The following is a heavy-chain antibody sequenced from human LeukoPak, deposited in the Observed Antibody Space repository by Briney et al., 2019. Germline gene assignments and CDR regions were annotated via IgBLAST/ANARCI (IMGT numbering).Heavy chain of an antibody. V-gene: IGHV5-51*01. D-gene: IGHD2-15*01. CDR2: IYPGDSDT. Sequence: GESLKISCKVSGYSFTSYWIGWVRQMPGKGLEWMGIIYPGDSDTRYSPSFQGQVTISADKSISTAYLQWSSLKASDTAMYYCARTLGYCSGGSCYRDAFDIWGPGTMVTVFS. J-gene: IGHJ3*02. CDR1: GYSFTSYW. CDR3: ARTLGYCSGGSCYRDAFDI.